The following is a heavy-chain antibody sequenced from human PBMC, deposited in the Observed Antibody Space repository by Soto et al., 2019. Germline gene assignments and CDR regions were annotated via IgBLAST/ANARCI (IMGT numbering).Heavy chain of an antibody. CDR1: GYTLTELS. V-gene: IGHV1-24*01. Sequence: GASVKVSCKVSGYTLTELSMHWVRQAPGKGLEWMGGFDPEDGETIYAQKFQGRVTMTEDTSTDTAYMELSSLRSEDTAVYYCATYYDILTGYDYWGQGTLVTVSS. J-gene: IGHJ4*02. D-gene: IGHD3-9*01. CDR3: ATYYDILTGYDY. CDR2: FDPEDGET.